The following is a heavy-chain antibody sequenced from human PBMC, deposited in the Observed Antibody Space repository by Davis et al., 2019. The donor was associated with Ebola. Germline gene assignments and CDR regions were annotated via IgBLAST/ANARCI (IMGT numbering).Heavy chain of an antibody. CDR1: GFTFSSYW. CDR3: AKDGPSSSSDY. CDR2: IKQDGSEK. D-gene: IGHD6-6*01. Sequence: GESLKISCAASGFTFSSYWMSWVRQAPGKGLEWVANIKQDGSEKYYVDSVKGRFTISRDNAKNSLYLQMNSLRAEDSAVYYCAKDGPSSSSDYWGQGTLVTVSS. J-gene: IGHJ4*02. V-gene: IGHV3-7*01.